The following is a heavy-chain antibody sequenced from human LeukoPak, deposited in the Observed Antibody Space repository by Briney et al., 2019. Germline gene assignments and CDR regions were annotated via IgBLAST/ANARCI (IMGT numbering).Heavy chain of an antibody. D-gene: IGHD7-27*01. CDR2: ITTSDGNT. J-gene: IGHJ4*02. V-gene: IGHV3-23*01. CDR3: AKDGGLWVSAHWGDS. CDR1: GFTFSSYT. Sequence: GGSLRLSCAASGFTFSSYTMSWVRQAPGKGLEWVSTITTSDGNTYYADSGKGRFTVSRDNSKNTLFLQTDSLRAEDTAVYYCAKDGGLWVSAHWGDSWGRGTLVTVSS.